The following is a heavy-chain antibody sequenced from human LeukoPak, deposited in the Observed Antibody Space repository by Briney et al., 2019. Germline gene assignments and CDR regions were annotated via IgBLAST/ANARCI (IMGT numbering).Heavy chain of an antibody. Sequence: SVKVSCKASGGTFSSYAISWVRQAPGQGLEWMGGIIPIFGTANYAQKFQGRVTITADESTSTAYMELSGLRSEDTAVYYCATSLVLMVYAPYYYGMGVWGQGTTVTVSS. CDR1: GGTFSSYA. J-gene: IGHJ6*02. V-gene: IGHV1-69*01. CDR3: ATSLVLMVYAPYYYGMGV. CDR2: IIPIFGTA. D-gene: IGHD2-8*01.